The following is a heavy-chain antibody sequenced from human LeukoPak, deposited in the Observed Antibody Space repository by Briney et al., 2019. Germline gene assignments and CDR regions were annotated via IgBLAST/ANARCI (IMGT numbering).Heavy chain of an antibody. CDR1: GFTFSSYG. D-gene: IGHD6-13*01. CDR3: ARGFPGIRIAAAGTVDY. CDR2: IWYDGSNK. V-gene: IGHV3-33*08. Sequence: GGSLRLSCAASGFTFSSYGMHGVRQAPGKGLEGVAVIWYDGSNKYYADSVKGRFTISRDNSKNTLYLQMNSLRAEDTAVYYCARGFPGIRIAAAGTVDYWGQGTLVTVSS. J-gene: IGHJ4*02.